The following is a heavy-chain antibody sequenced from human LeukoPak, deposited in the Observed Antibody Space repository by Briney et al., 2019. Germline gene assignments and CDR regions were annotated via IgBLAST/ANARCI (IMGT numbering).Heavy chain of an antibody. CDR3: ARDTNYGSGSSYNDA. Sequence: SETLSLTCTVSRGSISSYYWSWIRQPAGKGLEWIGRIYSSGRTNYNPSLKSRVTMSVDTSKNQFSLKLSSVTAADTAVYYCARDTNYGSGSSYNDAWGQGTLGTVSS. J-gene: IGHJ4*02. CDR2: IYSSGRT. CDR1: RGSISSYY. D-gene: IGHD3-10*01. V-gene: IGHV4-4*07.